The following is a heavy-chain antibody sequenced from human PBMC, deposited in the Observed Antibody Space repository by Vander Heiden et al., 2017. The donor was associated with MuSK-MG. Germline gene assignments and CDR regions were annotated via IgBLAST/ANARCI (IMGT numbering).Heavy chain of an antibody. J-gene: IGHJ4*02. CDR2: ISGSGVST. CDR3: AKDGPSRYSSY. CDR1: GFTFSSYA. D-gene: IGHD2-21*01. Sequence: EVQLLESGGGLVQPGGSLRLSCAASGFTFSSYAMSWVRQAPGKGLEWVSLISGSGVSTYYTDSVKGRFTISRDNSKNTLYLQMNSLRAEDTAVYYCAKDGPSRYSSYWGQGTLVTVSS. V-gene: IGHV3-23*01.